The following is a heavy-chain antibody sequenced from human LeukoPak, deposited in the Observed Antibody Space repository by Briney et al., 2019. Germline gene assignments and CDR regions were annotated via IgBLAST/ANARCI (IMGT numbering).Heavy chain of an antibody. CDR3: ARGSYYLEYFQH. J-gene: IGHJ1*01. CDR2: IYYSGST. V-gene: IGHV4-30-4*08. D-gene: IGHD1-26*01. CDR1: GGSISSGDYY. Sequence: PSETLSLTCTVSGGSISSGDYYWSWIRQPPGKGLEWIGYIYYSGSTYYNPSLKSRVTISVDTSKNQFSLKLSSVTAADTAVYYGARGSYYLEYFQHWGQGTLVTVSS.